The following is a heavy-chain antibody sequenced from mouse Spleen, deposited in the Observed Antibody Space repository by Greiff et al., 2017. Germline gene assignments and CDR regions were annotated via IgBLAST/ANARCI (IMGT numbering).Heavy chain of an antibody. CDR2: IWGGGST. CDR3: ARSSYDGCFAY. CDR1: GFSLTSYG. V-gene: IGHV2-6*01. J-gene: IGHJ3*01. D-gene: IGHD2-3*01. Sequence: VQLQQSGPGLVAPSQSLSITCTVSGFSLTSYGVDWVRQSPGKGLEWLGVIWGGGSTNYNSALKSRLSISKDNSKSQVFLKMNSLQTDDTAMYYCARSSYDGCFAYWGQGTLVTVSA.